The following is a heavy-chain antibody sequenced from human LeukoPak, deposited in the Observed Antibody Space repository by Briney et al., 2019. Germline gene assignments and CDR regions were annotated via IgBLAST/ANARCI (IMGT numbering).Heavy chain of an antibody. J-gene: IGHJ4*02. CDR1: GGSFSGYY. CDR3: ARDQGYYDSSGYYGY. CDR2: INHSGST. D-gene: IGHD3-22*01. V-gene: IGHV4-34*01. Sequence: PSETLSLTCAVYGGSFSGYYWSWIRQPPGKGLEWIGEINHSGSTNYNPSLKSRVTISVDTSKNQFSLKLSSVTAADTAVYYCARDQGYYDSSGYYGYWGQGTLVTVSS.